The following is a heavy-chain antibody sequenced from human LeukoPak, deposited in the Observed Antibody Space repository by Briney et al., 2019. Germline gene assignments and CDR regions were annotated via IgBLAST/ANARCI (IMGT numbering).Heavy chain of an antibody. J-gene: IGHJ6*02. CDR3: ARVDDILTGDYYYGMDV. V-gene: IGHV4-59*01. Sequence: SETLSLTCTVSGGSISSYYWSWIRQPPGKGLGWIGYIYYSGSTNYNPSLKSRVTISVDTSKNQFSLKLSSVTAVDTAVYYCARVDDILTGDYYYGMDVWGQGTTVTVSS. D-gene: IGHD3-9*01. CDR2: IYYSGST. CDR1: GGSISSYY.